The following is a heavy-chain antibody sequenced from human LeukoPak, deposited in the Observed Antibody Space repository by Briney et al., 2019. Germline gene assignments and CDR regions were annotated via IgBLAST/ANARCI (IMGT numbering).Heavy chain of an antibody. CDR2: ITSSSSTI. J-gene: IGHJ4*02. CDR3: ARSQGDYTGPFDS. V-gene: IGHV3-48*01. D-gene: IGHD4-17*01. Sequence: GGSLRLSCAASGFTFSTYSMNWVRQAPGKGLEWVSYITSSSSTIYYADSVRGRFTISRDNAKSSLYLQMNSLRAEDTAVYYCARSQGDYTGPFDSWGQGTLVTVSS. CDR1: GFTFSTYS.